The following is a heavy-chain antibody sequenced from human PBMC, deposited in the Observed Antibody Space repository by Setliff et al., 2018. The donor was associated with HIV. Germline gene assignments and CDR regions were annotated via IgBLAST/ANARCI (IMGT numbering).Heavy chain of an antibody. V-gene: IGHV4-61*01. J-gene: IGHJ6*02. Sequence: SETLSLTCTVSRGSASSGSYYWSWIRQPPGKGLEWIGYIYYSGSTNYNPSLKGRVTISVDTSKNQFSLKLSSVTAADTAVYYCARDETWGSLYYGLDVWGQGTTVTVSS. CDR3: ARDETWGSLYYGLDV. CDR2: IYYSGST. D-gene: IGHD7-27*01. CDR1: RGSASSGSYY.